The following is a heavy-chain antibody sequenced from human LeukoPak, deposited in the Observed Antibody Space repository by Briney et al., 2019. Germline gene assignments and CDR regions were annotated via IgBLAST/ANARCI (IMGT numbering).Heavy chain of an antibody. CDR3: ASRYCSGGSCSPYNWFGP. Sequence: SSETLSLTCAVYGGSFSGYYWSWLRQPPGKGLEWIGEINHSGSTNYNPSLKSRVTISVDTSKNQFSLKLSSVTAADTAVYYCASRYCSGGSCSPYNWFGPWGQGTLVTVSS. D-gene: IGHD2-15*01. CDR1: GGSFSGYY. J-gene: IGHJ5*02. V-gene: IGHV4-34*01. CDR2: INHSGST.